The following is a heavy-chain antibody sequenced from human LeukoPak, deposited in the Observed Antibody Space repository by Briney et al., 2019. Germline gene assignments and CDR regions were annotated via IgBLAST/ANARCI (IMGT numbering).Heavy chain of an antibody. J-gene: IGHJ4*02. Sequence: GGSLRLSCAASGFTFSSYWMSWVRQAPGKGLEWVANIKQDGSEKYYVDSVKGRFTISRGNAKNSLYLQMNSLRAEDTAVYYCARDKPHYDILTGSSYYFDYWGQGTLVTVSS. CDR2: IKQDGSEK. CDR3: ARDKPHYDILTGSSYYFDY. CDR1: GFTFSSYW. D-gene: IGHD3-9*01. V-gene: IGHV3-7*01.